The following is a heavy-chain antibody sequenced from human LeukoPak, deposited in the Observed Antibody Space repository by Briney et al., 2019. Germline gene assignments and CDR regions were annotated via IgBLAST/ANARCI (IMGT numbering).Heavy chain of an antibody. CDR2: INFEGVDK. D-gene: IGHD4-23*01. V-gene: IGHV3-30*02. Sequence: GGSLRLSCVASGFTFNNIGMHWVRQAPGTGLEFVSFINFEGVDKYYADSVKGRFTISKDYSKATLYLQMNSLRPEDTAIYYCAKDLHGGYSSDYWGQGTLVTVSS. J-gene: IGHJ4*02. CDR3: AKDLHGGYSSDY. CDR1: GFTFNNIG.